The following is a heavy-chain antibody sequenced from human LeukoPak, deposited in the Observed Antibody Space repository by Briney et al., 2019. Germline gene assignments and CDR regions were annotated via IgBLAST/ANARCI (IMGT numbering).Heavy chain of an antibody. CDR3: AKVVSGYHFDY. D-gene: IGHD5-12*01. CDR2: ISGSGGNT. J-gene: IGHJ4*02. CDR1: AFTVGSNA. Sequence: GRCRTPSWPPAAFTVGSNAMSCDRRPHGKWRGWVSGISGSGGNTYYADSVKGRFTIYRDNSQNTLYLQMSTLRAEDTAVYYCAKVVSGYHFDYWGQGTLVTVSS. V-gene: IGHV3-23*01.